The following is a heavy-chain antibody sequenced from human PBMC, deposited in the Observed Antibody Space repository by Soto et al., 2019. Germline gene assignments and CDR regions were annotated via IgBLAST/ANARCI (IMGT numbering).Heavy chain of an antibody. Sequence: QVQLVQSGAEVKKPGSSVKVSCKASGGTFSSYAISWVRQAPGQGLEWMGGIIPIFGTANYAQKFQGRVTITADESTSTAYMELSSLRSEDTAVYYCAVYCSSTSCYSGGYYYYGMDVWGQGTTFTVSS. CDR3: AVYCSSTSCYSGGYYYYGMDV. CDR1: GGTFSSYA. D-gene: IGHD2-2*01. V-gene: IGHV1-69*01. CDR2: IIPIFGTA. J-gene: IGHJ6*02.